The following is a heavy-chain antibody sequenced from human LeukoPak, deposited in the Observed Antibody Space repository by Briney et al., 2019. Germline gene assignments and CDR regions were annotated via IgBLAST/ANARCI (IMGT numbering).Heavy chain of an antibody. CDR1: GYTLNQYS. J-gene: IGHJ4*02. CDR3: ATGAQYNWNYFNS. D-gene: IGHD1-20*01. CDR2: LNPEDGET. Sequence: ASVKVSCKVSGYTLNQYSIHWVRQTPGRGLEWMGGLNPEDGETVYAQHFRGRVTVTEDASTATSYLYLSSLKPDDTAIYFCATGAQYNWNYFNSWGQGTLVTVSS. V-gene: IGHV1-24*01.